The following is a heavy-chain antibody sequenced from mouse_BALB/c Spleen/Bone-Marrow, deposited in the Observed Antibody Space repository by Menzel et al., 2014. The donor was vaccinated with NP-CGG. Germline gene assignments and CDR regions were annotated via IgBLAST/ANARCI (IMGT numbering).Heavy chain of an antibody. CDR3: TRKGALITHYYAMDY. Sequence: EVQGVESGGGLVQPGGSRKLSCAASGFTFSSFGMHWVRQAPEKGLEWVAYISSGSSTIYYAGTVKGRFTISRDNPKNTLFLQMTSLRSEDTAMYYCTRKGALITHYYAMDYWGQGTSVTVSS. J-gene: IGHJ4*01. CDR2: ISSGSSTI. CDR1: GFTFSSFG. V-gene: IGHV5-17*02. D-gene: IGHD2-4*01.